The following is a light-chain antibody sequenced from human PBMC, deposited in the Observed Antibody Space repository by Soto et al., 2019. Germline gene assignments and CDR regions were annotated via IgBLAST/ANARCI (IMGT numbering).Light chain of an antibody. J-gene: IGKJ1*01. CDR3: QHYNSYSEA. Sequence: DLHMTQSPSTLSASVGDRVTIPCRASQSISSWLAWYQQKPGKAPKLLIYKASTLKSGVPSRFSGSGSGTEFTLTISSLQPDDFATYYCQHYNSYSEAFGQGTKVDIK. CDR2: KAS. V-gene: IGKV1-5*03. CDR1: QSISSW.